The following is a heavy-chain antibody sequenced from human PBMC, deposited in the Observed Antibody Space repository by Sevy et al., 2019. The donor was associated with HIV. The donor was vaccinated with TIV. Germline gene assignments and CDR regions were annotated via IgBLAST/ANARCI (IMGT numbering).Heavy chain of an antibody. CDR2: LKSDVYGGTV. CDR1: GFTFGDYC. CDR3: TRWKAAQSILDY. J-gene: IGHJ4*02. V-gene: IGHV3-49*04. D-gene: IGHD2-21*01. Sequence: GGSLRLSCTASGFTFGDYCMSWVRQAPGKGLEWVAFLKSDVYGGTVDHAASVRGRFVISRDDSKTSAYLQMNDLKTEDTGVYYCTRWKAAQSILDYWGKGALVTVSS.